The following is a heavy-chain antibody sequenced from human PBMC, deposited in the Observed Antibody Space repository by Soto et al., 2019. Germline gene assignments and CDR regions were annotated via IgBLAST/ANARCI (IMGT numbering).Heavy chain of an antibody. CDR1: EGSIINHC. J-gene: IGHJ5*02. CDR2: IYYSGST. CDR3: ARAGQQLKIDP. Sequence: PSVILCVTRTVAEGSIINHCGSWIRQPPGKGLEWIGYIYYSGSTNYNPSLKSRVTISVDTSKNQFSLKLSSVTAADTAVYYCARAGQQLKIDPWGQGTLVTVSS. D-gene: IGHD6-13*01. V-gene: IGHV4-59*11.